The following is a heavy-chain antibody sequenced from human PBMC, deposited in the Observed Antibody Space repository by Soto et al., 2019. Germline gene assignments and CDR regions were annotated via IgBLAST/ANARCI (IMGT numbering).Heavy chain of an antibody. D-gene: IGHD2-2*01. CDR2: INPNNGNT. CDR1: GYTFTKYG. J-gene: IGHJ3*02. CDR3: ARDRGIVVVPAAIDAFDI. Sequence: ASVKVSCKTSGYTFTKYGVNWVRQAPGQGLQWMGRINPNNGNTDYTQTLQGRLTITTDTSTSSAYMELRSLRSDDTAVYYCARDRGIVVVPAAIDAFDIWGQGTMVTVSS. V-gene: IGHV1-18*01.